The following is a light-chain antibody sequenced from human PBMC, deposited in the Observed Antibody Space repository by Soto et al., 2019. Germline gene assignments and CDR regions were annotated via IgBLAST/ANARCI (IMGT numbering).Light chain of an antibody. J-gene: IGKJ1*01. V-gene: IGKV3D-15*01. CDR1: PSVTNF. Sequence: EIVLRQSPGTRYLSPGERATLSCRASPSVTNFLAWYQQKPGQAPRLLIYGAFNRATGIPARFSGSGSGTEFTLTISSLQSEDFAVYYCQQYKNWPTWTFGQGPKVDIK. CDR3: QQYKNWPTWT. CDR2: GAF.